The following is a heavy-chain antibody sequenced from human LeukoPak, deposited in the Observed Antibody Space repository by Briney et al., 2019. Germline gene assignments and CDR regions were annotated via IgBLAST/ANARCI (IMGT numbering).Heavy chain of an antibody. CDR2: IYHSGST. D-gene: IGHD3-10*01. V-gene: IGHV4-38-2*02. CDR1: GYSISSGYY. Sequence: SETLSLTCTVSGYSISSGYYWGWIRQPPGKGLEWIGSIYHSGSTYYNPSLKSRVTISVDTSKNQFSLKLSSVTAADTAVYYCARDWPGYYYYMDVWGKGTTVTVSS. J-gene: IGHJ6*03. CDR3: ARDWPGYYYYMDV.